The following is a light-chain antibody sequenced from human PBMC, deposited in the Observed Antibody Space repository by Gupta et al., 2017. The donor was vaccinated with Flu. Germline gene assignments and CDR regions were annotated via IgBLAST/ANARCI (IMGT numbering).Light chain of an antibody. CDR2: DVS. CDR3: CSYAGSYTLV. Sequence: QSALTQPRSVSGSPGQSVTIYCTGTSSDVGGYNSDPWYQQHPGKAPKLMIYDVSNRPSGVPDRFSGSKSGNTASLTISGLQAEDEADYYCCSYAGSYTLVFGGGTKLTVL. J-gene: IGLJ3*02. CDR1: SSDVGGYNS. V-gene: IGLV2-11*01.